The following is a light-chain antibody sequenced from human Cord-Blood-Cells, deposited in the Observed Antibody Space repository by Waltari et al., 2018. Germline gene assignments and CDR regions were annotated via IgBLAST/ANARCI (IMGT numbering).Light chain of an antibody. V-gene: IGKV1-33*01. CDR3: QQYDNLPPLT. Sequence: DIQMTQSPSSLSASVGDRVTITCQASQDISNYLNWYQQKPGKAPKLLIDDASKLEAGVASRSSGRGSGTDFTLTSSSLQPEDIATYYCQQYDNLPPLTFGGGTKVEIK. CDR1: QDISNY. J-gene: IGKJ4*01. CDR2: DAS.